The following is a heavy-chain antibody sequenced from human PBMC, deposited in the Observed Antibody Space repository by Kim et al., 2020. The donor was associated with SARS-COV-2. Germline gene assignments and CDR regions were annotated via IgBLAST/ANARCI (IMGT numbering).Heavy chain of an antibody. CDR1: GGSISSGSYY. CDR3: AREVDFDYGDYGDWFDP. V-gene: IGHV4-61*02. Sequence: SETLSLTCTVSGGSISSGSYYWSWIRQPTGKGLEWIGRIYTSGSTNYNPSLKSRVTISVDTSKNQFSLKLSSVTAADTAVYYCAREVDFDYGDYGDWFDPWGQGTLVTVSS. J-gene: IGHJ5*02. CDR2: IYTSGST. D-gene: IGHD4-17*01.